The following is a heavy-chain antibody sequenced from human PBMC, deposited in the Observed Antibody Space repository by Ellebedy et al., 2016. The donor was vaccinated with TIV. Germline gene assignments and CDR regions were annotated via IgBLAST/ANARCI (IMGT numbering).Heavy chain of an antibody. CDR3: ARDKKWFGELSPFDY. Sequence: ASVKVSCXASGYTFTGYYMHWVRQAPGQGLEWMGWINPNSGGTNYAQKFQGRVTMTRDTSTSTAYMELRSLRSDDTAVYYCARDKKWFGELSPFDYWGQGTLVTVSS. J-gene: IGHJ4*02. D-gene: IGHD3-10*01. CDR1: GYTFTGYY. V-gene: IGHV1-2*02. CDR2: INPNSGGT.